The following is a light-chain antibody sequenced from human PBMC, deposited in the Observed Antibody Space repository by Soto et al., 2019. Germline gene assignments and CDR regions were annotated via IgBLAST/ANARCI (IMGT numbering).Light chain of an antibody. CDR1: SSDVGGYNY. CDR3: TSYTSSSTLA. J-gene: IGLJ1*01. CDR2: EVD. Sequence: QSVLTQPASVSGSPGQSITISCTGTSSDVGGYNYVSWYQQHPGKAPKLMIYEVDNRPSGVSNRFSGSKSGNTASLTISGSQVEDEADYYCTSYTSSSTLAFGTGTKVTVL. V-gene: IGLV2-14*01.